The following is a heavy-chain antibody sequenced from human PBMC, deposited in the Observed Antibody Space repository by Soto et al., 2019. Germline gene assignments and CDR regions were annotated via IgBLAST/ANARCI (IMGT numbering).Heavy chain of an antibody. CDR1: GDSVSSNSAA. Sequence: QTLSLTCAISGDSVSSNSAAWNWIRQSPSRGLEWLGRTYYRSKWYNDYAVSVKSRITINPDTSKNQFSLQLNSVTPEDTAVYYCARRHGFAGTGYDFWSGPYYYGMDVWGQGTTVTVSS. CDR3: ARRHGFAGTGYDFWSGPYYYGMDV. CDR2: TYYRSKWYN. V-gene: IGHV6-1*01. J-gene: IGHJ6*02. D-gene: IGHD3-3*01.